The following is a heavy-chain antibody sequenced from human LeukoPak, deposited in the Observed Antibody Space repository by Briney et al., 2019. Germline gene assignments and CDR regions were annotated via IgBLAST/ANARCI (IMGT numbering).Heavy chain of an antibody. V-gene: IGHV3-33*01. Sequence: PGRSLRLSCVASGFTFSTYGMHWVRQAPGKGLEWVAVIWNDGSNKYYGDSVKGRFAISRDNSKNTLYLQMNSLRAEDTAVYYCARDSGHAFDMRGQGTMVTVSS. CDR1: GFTFSTYG. CDR2: IWNDGSNK. D-gene: IGHD6-25*01. CDR3: ARDSGHAFDM. J-gene: IGHJ3*02.